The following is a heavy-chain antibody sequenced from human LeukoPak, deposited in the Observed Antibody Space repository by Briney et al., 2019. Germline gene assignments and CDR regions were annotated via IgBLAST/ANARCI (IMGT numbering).Heavy chain of an antibody. J-gene: IGHJ4*02. CDR3: ARDRIAAGEGLDY. D-gene: IGHD6-13*01. Sequence: PGGSLRLSCAASGFTFTNYWMTWVRQAPGKGLEWVANIMKDGGDKYYVDSVKGRFTISRDNAKNSVYLQMNSLRAEDTAVYYCARDRIAAGEGLDYWGQGTLVTVTS. CDR2: IMKDGGDK. V-gene: IGHV3-7*01. CDR1: GFTFTNYW.